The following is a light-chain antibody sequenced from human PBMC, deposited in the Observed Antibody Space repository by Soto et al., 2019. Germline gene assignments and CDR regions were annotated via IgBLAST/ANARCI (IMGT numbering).Light chain of an antibody. CDR2: RVS. V-gene: IGKV2-30*02. J-gene: IGKJ2*01. CDR3: MQTTHWPYT. Sequence: DAVMTQSPLSLPVTLGQPASISCRSSQNLVHYTGNTYLNWFQQRPGQSPRRLIYRVSDRDSGVPDRFSGSASGTDFTLEISRVEAEDVAVYYCMQTTHWPYTFGQGTKLEI. CDR1: QNLVHYTGNTY.